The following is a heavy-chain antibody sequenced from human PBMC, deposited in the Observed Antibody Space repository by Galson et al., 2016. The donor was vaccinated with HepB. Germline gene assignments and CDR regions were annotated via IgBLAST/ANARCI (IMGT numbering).Heavy chain of an antibody. CDR1: GPTFSSCA. CDR2: VSGSGTNT. D-gene: IGHD6-19*01. CDR3: AKGDKVTGWDN. J-gene: IGHJ4*02. Sequence: SLRLSCAASGPTFSSCAMYWVRQAPGKGLEWVSAVSGSGTNTYHANSVKGRFTVSRDNSKNTLYLQMNSLRAEDTAVYYCAKGDKVTGWDNWGQGTLVAVSS. V-gene: IGHV3-23*01.